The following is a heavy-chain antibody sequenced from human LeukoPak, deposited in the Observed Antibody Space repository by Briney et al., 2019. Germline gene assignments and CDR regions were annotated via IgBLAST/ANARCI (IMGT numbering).Heavy chain of an antibody. Sequence: GGSLRLSCAASGFIVSSNYMSWVRQAPGKGLEWVSIIYSSGGTNYADSVKGRFTISRDNSKNTLYLQMNNLRAEDTAVYYCASVPRGLGYFDYWGQGTLVTVSS. CDR1: GFIVSSNY. D-gene: IGHD2-2*01. J-gene: IGHJ4*02. CDR2: IYSSGGT. V-gene: IGHV3-66*01. CDR3: ASVPRGLGYFDY.